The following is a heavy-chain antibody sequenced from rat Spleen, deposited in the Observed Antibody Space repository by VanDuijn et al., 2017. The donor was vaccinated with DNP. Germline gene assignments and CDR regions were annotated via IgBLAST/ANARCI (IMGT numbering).Heavy chain of an antibody. J-gene: IGHJ4*01. Sequence: QVQLKESGPGLVQPSETLSLTCTVSGFSLTSYSVSWVRQPSGKGPEWMGRMWYDGDTAYNSALKSRLSISRDTSKNQVFLKRNSLQTDDTGTYYCTRDGYGYNYGYYAMDAWGQGTSVTVSS. CDR3: TRDGYGYNYGYYAMDA. CDR2: MWYDGDT. D-gene: IGHD1-9*01. V-gene: IGHV2-63*01. CDR1: GFSLTSYS.